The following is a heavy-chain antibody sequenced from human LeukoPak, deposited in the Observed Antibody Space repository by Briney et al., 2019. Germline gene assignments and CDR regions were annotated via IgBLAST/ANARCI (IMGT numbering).Heavy chain of an antibody. CDR3: ARADDYGDYLLDY. V-gene: IGHV4-34*01. Sequence: SETLSLTCAVYGGSFSSYYWSWIRQPPGKGLEWIGEINHSGSTNYNPSLRSRVTISVDTSKNQFSLKLSSVTAADTAVYYCARADDYGDYLLDYWGQGTLVTISS. J-gene: IGHJ4*02. CDR1: GGSFSSYY. CDR2: INHSGST. D-gene: IGHD4-17*01.